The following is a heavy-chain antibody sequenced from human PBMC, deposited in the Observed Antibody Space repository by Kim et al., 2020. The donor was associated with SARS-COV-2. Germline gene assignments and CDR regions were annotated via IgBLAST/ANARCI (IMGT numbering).Heavy chain of an antibody. D-gene: IGHD4-17*01. Sequence: SETLSLTCTVSGGSISSSSYYWGWIRQPPGKGLEWIGSIYYSGSTYYNPSLKSRVTISVDTSKNQFSLKLSSVTTADTAVYYCARSDDYGERFDYWGQGTLVTVSS. CDR3: ARSDDYGERFDY. V-gene: IGHV4-39*01. CDR1: GGSISSSSYY. CDR2: IYYSGST. J-gene: IGHJ4*02.